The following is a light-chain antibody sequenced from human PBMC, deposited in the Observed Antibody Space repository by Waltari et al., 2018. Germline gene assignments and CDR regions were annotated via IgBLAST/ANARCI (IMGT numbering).Light chain of an antibody. V-gene: IGLV1-47*01. Sequence: QSVLIQPPSASETPGQRVTLSCSGSNSNTGSNYVCRYQHLPGTAPELLIYRNTQRPSGVPDRFSGSKSDTSASLAISGLRSEDEADYYCAAWDDSLRAWVFGGGTKLTVL. J-gene: IGLJ3*02. CDR2: RNT. CDR1: NSNTGSNY. CDR3: AAWDDSLRAWV.